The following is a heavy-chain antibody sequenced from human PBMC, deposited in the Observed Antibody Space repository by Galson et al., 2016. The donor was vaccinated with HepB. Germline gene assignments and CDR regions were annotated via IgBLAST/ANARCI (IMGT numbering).Heavy chain of an antibody. CDR3: ARMVFGETQIDYYGMDV. V-gene: IGHV2-70*01. D-gene: IGHD3-10*02. CDR2: IDWADTK. J-gene: IGHJ6*02. Sequence: PALVKPTQTLTLTCTFSGFSLSSSGMCVSWIRQTPGKALEWLALIDWADTKYYSTSLKTRLTISKDISKNQVVLTMTNMDPVDTATYYCARMVFGETQIDYYGMDVWGQGTTLTVSS. CDR1: GFSLSSSGMC.